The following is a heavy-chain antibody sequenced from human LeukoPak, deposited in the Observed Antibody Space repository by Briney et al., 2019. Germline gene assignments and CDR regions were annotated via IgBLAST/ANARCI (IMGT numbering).Heavy chain of an antibody. CDR1: GYALTRYH. V-gene: IGHV1-46*01. CDR2: INPSGGST. J-gene: IGHJ4*02. Sequence: ASVKVSCKASGYALTRYHMHWVRQAPGQGLEWMGIINPSGGSTSYAQKFHGRVTMTRDTSTSTVYMEMSSLRSEDTAVYYCARAPRGATVDYWGQGTLVTVSS. D-gene: IGHD5-12*01. CDR3: ARAPRGATVDY.